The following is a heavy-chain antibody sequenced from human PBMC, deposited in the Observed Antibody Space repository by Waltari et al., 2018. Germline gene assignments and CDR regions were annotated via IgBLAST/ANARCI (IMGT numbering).Heavy chain of an antibody. CDR2: IYSGGRT. CDR1: GVPVSSNY. V-gene: IGHV3-53*02. J-gene: IGHJ3*02. Sequence: EVQLVETGGGLIQPGGSLRLSCAASGVPVSSNYMSWVRQAPGKGLEWVSVIYSGGRTYYADSVKGRFTISRDNSKNTLYLQMNSLRAEDTAVYYCARENTHAFDIWGQGTMVTVSS. CDR3: ARENTHAFDI.